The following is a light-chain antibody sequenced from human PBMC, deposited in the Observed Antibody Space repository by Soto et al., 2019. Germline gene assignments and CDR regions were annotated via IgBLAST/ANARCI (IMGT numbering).Light chain of an antibody. CDR3: QQRSNWPPV. J-gene: IGKJ4*01. CDR1: QSVGRNY. Sequence: EIVLTQSPGTLSLSPGESATLSCRASQSVGRNYLAWFQHKPGQAPRLVIYDASNRATGVPDRFSGSGSGTDFTLTISSLEPEDFAVYYCQQRSNWPPVFGGGTKVEIK. V-gene: IGKV3D-20*02. CDR2: DAS.